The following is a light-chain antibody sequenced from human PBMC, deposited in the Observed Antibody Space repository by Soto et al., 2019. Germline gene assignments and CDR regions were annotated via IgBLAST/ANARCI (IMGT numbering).Light chain of an antibody. CDR1: SSDVGGYNY. CDR2: DVS. CDR3: SSYTGSSTLV. V-gene: IGLV2-14*01. J-gene: IGLJ2*01. Sequence: QSALIQPASVSGSPGQSITISCTGTSSDVGGYNYVSWYQQHPGKAPKLMIYDVSNRPSGVSNRFSGSKSGNTASLTISGLQAEDEADYYCSSYTGSSTLVFGGGTKLTVL.